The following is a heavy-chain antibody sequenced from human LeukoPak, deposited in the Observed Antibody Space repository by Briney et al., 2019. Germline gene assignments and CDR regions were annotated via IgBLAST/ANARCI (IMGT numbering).Heavy chain of an antibody. D-gene: IGHD3-16*01. V-gene: IGHV1-69*04. CDR1: GGTFSSYA. CDR2: IIPILGIA. Sequence: VASVKVSCKASGGTFSSYAISWVRQAPGQGLEWMGRIIPILGIANYAQKFQGRVTITADKSTSKAYMELSSLRSEDTAVYYCASAVGGDYVWGDYWGQGTLVTVSS. J-gene: IGHJ4*02. CDR3: ASAVGGDYVWGDY.